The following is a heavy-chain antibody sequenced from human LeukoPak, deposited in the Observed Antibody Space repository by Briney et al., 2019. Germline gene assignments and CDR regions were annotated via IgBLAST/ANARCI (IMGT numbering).Heavy chain of an antibody. J-gene: IGHJ6*03. CDR1: GGSFSGYY. CDR2: INHSGST. Sequence: SETLSLTCAVYGGSFSGYYWRWIRQPPGKGLECIGEINHSGSTNYNPSLKSRVTISGDTSKNQFSLKLSSVTAADTAVYYCARRRYSYGSGYYYYMDVWGKGTTVTVSS. D-gene: IGHD5-18*01. V-gene: IGHV4-34*01. CDR3: ARRRYSYGSGYYYYMDV.